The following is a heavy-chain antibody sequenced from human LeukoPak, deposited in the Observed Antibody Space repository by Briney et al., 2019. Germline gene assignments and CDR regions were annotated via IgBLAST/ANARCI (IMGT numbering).Heavy chain of an antibody. CDR2: FAGSDTTK. V-gene: IGHV3-48*03. J-gene: IGHJ4*02. Sequence: GRSLRLSCAASGFDFGAYEMNWVRQDPGKGLEWVAYFAGSDTTKYYADSVRDRFTISRDNAKNSLYLQMNSLRAEDTALYYSTTLGYHLDSWGQGTLVTVSS. D-gene: IGHD3-22*01. CDR3: TTLGYHLDS. CDR1: GFDFGAYE.